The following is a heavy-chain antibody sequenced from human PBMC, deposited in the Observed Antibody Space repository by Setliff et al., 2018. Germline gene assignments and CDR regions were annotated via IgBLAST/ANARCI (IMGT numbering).Heavy chain of an antibody. Sequence: GESLKISCAASGFTFSSYWMSWVRQAPGKGLEWVANIKQDGSERYCVDSVKGRFTISRDNAKNSLYLQMNSLRAEDTAVYYCARGTLGYYYYYYYMDVWGKGTTVTVSS. CDR2: IKQDGSER. V-gene: IGHV3-7*03. D-gene: IGHD3-16*01. J-gene: IGHJ6*03. CDR3: ARGTLGYYYYYYYMDV. CDR1: GFTFSSYW.